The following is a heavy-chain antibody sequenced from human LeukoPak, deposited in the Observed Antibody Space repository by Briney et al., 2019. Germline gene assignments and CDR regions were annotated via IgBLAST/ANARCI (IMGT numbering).Heavy chain of an antibody. J-gene: IGHJ4*02. V-gene: IGHV1-2*02. CDR3: ARDLQWPHLVY. Sequence: ASVKVSCKASGYTFTGYYMHWVRQAPGQGLEWMGWINPNNGGTNYAQKFQGRVTMTRDTSISTAYMELSRLRSDDTAVYYCARDLQWPHLVYWGQGTLVTVSS. CDR2: INPNNGGT. D-gene: IGHD6-19*01. CDR1: GYTFTGYY.